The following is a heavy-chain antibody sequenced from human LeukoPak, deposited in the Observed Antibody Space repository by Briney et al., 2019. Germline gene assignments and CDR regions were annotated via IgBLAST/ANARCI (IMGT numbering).Heavy chain of an antibody. CDR1: GSTFSSYA. CDR3: AKAPLSIAVAGTRWFDP. J-gene: IGHJ5*02. CDR2: ISGSGGST. D-gene: IGHD6-19*01. Sequence: GGSLRLSCAASGSTFSSYAMSWVRQAPGKGLEWVSAISGSGGSTYYADSVKGRFTISRDNSKNTLYLQMNSLRAEDTAVYYCAKAPLSIAVAGTRWFDPWGQGTLVTVSS. V-gene: IGHV3-23*01.